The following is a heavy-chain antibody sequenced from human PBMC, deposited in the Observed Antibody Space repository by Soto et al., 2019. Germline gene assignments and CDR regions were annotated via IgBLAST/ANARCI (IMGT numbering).Heavy chain of an antibody. D-gene: IGHD3-22*01. CDR3: AKGVTMIVVTDAFDI. J-gene: IGHJ3*02. Sequence: GGSLRLSCAASGFTFSSYGMHWVRQAPGKGLEWVAVISYDGSNKYYADSVKGRFTISRDNSKNTLYLQMNSLRAEDTAVYYCAKGVTMIVVTDAFDIWGQGTMVTVSS. CDR1: GFTFSSYG. V-gene: IGHV3-30*18. CDR2: ISYDGSNK.